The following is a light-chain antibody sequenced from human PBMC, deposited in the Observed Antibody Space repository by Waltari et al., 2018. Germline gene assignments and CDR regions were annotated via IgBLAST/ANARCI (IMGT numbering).Light chain of an antibody. CDR3: QQYGRSPWT. V-gene: IGKV3-20*01. Sequence: ESVLTQSPGTLSLSPGDRATLSCRASQRVTSGYLAWYQQKPGQAPTLLISGASRRASGIPDRFSGSGSGTDFTLTINRLEPEDFAVYYCQQYGRSPWTFDQGTKVEIK. CDR1: QRVTSGY. J-gene: IGKJ1*01. CDR2: GAS.